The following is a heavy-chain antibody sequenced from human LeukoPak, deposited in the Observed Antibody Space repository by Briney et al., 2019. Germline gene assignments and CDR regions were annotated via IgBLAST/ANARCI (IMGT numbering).Heavy chain of an antibody. V-gene: IGHV1-2*02. CDR1: GYTFTDFY. CDR2: INPNSGGT. J-gene: IGHJ4*02. Sequence: ASVKVSCKASGYTFTDFYMHWVRQAPGQGLEWMGWINPNSGGTVSAQRFQGRVTMTRDTSISTAYMELSSLRSDDTAVYYCARNYCTSNSCPDYFHFWGQGSLVTVSS. CDR3: ARNYCTSNSCPDYFHF. D-gene: IGHD2-2*01.